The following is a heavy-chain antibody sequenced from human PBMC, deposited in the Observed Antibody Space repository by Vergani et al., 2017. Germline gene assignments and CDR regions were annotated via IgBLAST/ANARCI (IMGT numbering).Heavy chain of an antibody. D-gene: IGHD7-27*01. CDR2: IYTSGST. Sequence: QLQLQESGSGLVKPSQTLSLTCAVSGGSISSGGYYWSWIRQPAGKGLEWIGRIYTSGSTNYNPSLKSRVTMSVDTSKNQFSLKLSSVTAADTAVYYCARSPPPGDWFWFDPWGQGTLVTVSS. V-gene: IGHV4-61*02. J-gene: IGHJ5*02. CDR3: ARSPPPGDWFWFDP. CDR1: GGSISSGGYY.